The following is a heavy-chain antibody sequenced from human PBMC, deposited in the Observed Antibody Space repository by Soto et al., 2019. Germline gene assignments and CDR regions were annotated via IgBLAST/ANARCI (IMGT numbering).Heavy chain of an antibody. CDR2: INHSGST. J-gene: IGHJ3*02. V-gene: IGHV4-34*01. CDR3: ARYIVLLVYAIGQDAFDI. D-gene: IGHD2-8*01. Sequence: QVQLQQWGAGLLKPSETLSLTCAVYGGSFSGYYWSWIRQPPGKGLEWIGEINHSGSTNYNPSLTSRVTISVDTSKNQFSLKLSSVTAADTAVYYCARYIVLLVYAIGQDAFDIWGQGTMVTVSS. CDR1: GGSFSGYY.